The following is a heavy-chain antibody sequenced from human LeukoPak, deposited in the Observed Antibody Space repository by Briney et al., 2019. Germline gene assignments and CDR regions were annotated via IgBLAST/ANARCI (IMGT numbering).Heavy chain of an antibody. CDR1: GGSFSGYY. Sequence: TASETLSLTCAVYGGSFSGYYWSWIRQPPGKGLEWIGEINHSGSTNYNPSLKSRVTISVDTSKNQFSLKLSSVTAADTAVYYCARGFGYYDSSGSQPHWYFDLWGRGTLVTVSS. CDR3: ARGFGYYDSSGSQPHWYFDL. V-gene: IGHV4-34*01. D-gene: IGHD3-22*01. CDR2: INHSGST. J-gene: IGHJ2*01.